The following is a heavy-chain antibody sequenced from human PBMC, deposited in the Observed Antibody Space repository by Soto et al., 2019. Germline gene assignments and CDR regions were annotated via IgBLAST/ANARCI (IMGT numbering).Heavy chain of an antibody. D-gene: IGHD5-18*01. CDR1: GFTFSSYA. V-gene: IGHV3-23*01. CDR3: AKGVSQYTPLALFDY. CDR2: ISGSDGRT. J-gene: IGHJ4*02. Sequence: GGSLRHPCAASGFTFSSYAISRVRQAPGKGLEWVSTISGSDGRTYSTDSVKGRFTISRDNSRNTAYLQMNSLRVEDTAVYYCAKGVSQYTPLALFDYWGRGTLVTVSS.